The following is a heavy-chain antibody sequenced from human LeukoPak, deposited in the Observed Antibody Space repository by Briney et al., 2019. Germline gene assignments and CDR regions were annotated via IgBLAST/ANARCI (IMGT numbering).Heavy chain of an antibody. V-gene: IGHV1-2*02. Sequence: ATVKVSCKASAYTFTDYYIQWVRQAPAQGLEWMGWINTNSDGSNYAQKFQGRVTMTRDSSISTAYMELKSLRSDDTAVYYCARGSNWYDAWGQGTLATLSS. CDR1: AYTFTDYY. J-gene: IGHJ5*02. CDR3: ARGSNWYDA. CDR2: INTNSDGS.